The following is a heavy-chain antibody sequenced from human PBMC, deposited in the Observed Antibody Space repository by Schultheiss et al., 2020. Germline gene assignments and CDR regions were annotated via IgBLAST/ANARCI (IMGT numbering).Heavy chain of an antibody. D-gene: IGHD2-2*01. CDR1: GFTVSSNY. CDR2: IYSGGST. Sequence: GESLRLSCAASGFTVSSNYMSWVRQAPGKGLEWVSVIYSGGSTYYADSVKGRFTISRDNSKNTLYLQMNSLRAEDTAVYYCARDRLVPAAMGYYYYYYGMDVWGQGTTV. J-gene: IGHJ6*02. CDR3: ARDRLVPAAMGYYYYYYGMDV. V-gene: IGHV3-53*01.